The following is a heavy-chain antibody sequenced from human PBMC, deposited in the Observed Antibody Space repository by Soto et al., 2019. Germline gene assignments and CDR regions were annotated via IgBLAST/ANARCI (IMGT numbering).Heavy chain of an antibody. V-gene: IGHV4-34*01. CDR1: GGSFSGYY. Sequence: PXETLSLACAVYGGSFSGYYWSWIRQPPGKGLEWIGEINHSGSTNYNPSLKSRVTISVDTSKNQFSLKLSSVTAADTAVYYCARARSGLRFAVYYYYYGMDVWGQGTTVTVSS. J-gene: IGHJ6*02. D-gene: IGHD5-12*01. CDR3: ARARSGLRFAVYYYYYGMDV. CDR2: INHSGST.